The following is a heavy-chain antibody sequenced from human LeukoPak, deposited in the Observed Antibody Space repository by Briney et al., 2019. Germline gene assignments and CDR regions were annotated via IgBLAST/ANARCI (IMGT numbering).Heavy chain of an antibody. CDR3: AKDGRGSGWYSGNWFDP. CDR1: GFNFDGHA. Sequence: GRSLRLSCAASGFNFDGHAMHWVRQAPGKGLDWVSGISWNSDTIAYADSVKGRFTISRDSAKKTLYLQMNSLRPEDTALYYCAKDGRGSGWYSGNWFDPWGQGTLVTVSS. CDR2: ISWNSDTI. V-gene: IGHV3-9*01. D-gene: IGHD6-19*01. J-gene: IGHJ5*02.